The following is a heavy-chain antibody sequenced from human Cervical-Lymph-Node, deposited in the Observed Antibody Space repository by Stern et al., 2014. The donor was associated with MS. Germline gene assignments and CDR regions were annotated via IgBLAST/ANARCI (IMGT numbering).Heavy chain of an antibody. Sequence: VQLVQSGAEVKKPGSSVKVSCKASGGTFSSYTISWGRQAPGQGLEWMGRIIPILGIANYAQKFQGRVTITADKSTSTAYMELSSLRSEDTALYYCARAITIFGANWFDPWGQGTLVTVSS. CDR3: ARAITIFGANWFDP. CDR2: IIPILGIA. V-gene: IGHV1-69*02. CDR1: GGTFSSYT. D-gene: IGHD3-3*01. J-gene: IGHJ5*02.